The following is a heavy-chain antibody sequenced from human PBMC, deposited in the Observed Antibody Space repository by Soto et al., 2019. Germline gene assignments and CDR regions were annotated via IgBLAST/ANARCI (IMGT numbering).Heavy chain of an antibody. CDR1: GFTFSRNT. Sequence: GGSLRFSCVTSGFTFSRNTMNWVRQAPGKGLEWVASITSSGSYVYYADSVKGRFSASRDNAKNSLSLQMDSLRPDDTAIYFCVKDEGIEAMDVWGQGILVTVSS. D-gene: IGHD2-8*01. CDR2: ITSSGSYV. CDR3: VKDEGIEAMDV. V-gene: IGHV3-21*01. J-gene: IGHJ4*02.